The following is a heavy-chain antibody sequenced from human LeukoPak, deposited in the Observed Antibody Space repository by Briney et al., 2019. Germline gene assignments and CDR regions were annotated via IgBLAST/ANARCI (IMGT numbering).Heavy chain of an antibody. CDR2: ISYDGSNK. V-gene: IGHV3-30-3*01. J-gene: IGHJ4*02. CDR1: GFTFSSYA. CDR3: ARDRGRDFDY. Sequence: PGGSLRLSCAASGFTFSSYAMHWVRQAPGKGLEWVAVISYDGSNKYYADSVKGRFTISRDNSENTLYLQMNSLRAEDTAVYYCARDRGRDFDYWGQGTLVTVSS.